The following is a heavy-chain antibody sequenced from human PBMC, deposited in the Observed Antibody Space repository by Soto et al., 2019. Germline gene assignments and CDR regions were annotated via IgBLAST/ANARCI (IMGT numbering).Heavy chain of an antibody. D-gene: IGHD3-16*01. CDR2: IYYSGST. CDR1: GGSISSGGYY. Sequence: QVQLQESGPGLVKPSQTLSLTCTVSGGSISSGGYYCSWIRQHPGKGLEWIGYIYYSGSTYYNPSLKSRVSISVDTFKNQFSLKLSSVTAADPAVYYCALRLGAPGRLYFDYWGQGTLVTVSS. V-gene: IGHV4-31*03. J-gene: IGHJ4*02. CDR3: ALRLGAPGRLYFDY.